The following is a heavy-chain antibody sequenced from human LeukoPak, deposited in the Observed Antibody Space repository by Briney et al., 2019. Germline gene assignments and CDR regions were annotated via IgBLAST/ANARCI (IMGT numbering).Heavy chain of an antibody. J-gene: IGHJ3*02. CDR2: ISGNGGAT. V-gene: IGHV3-23*01. Sequence: GGSLRLSCAASGFTFASYGMTWVRQAPGKGLEWVSAISGNGGATYYADSVKGRFTISRDNSKNTLYLQMNSLRPEDTAVYYCARGIAKTTLNAFDIWGQGTVVTVSS. D-gene: IGHD4-11*01. CDR3: ARGIAKTTLNAFDI. CDR1: GFTFASYG.